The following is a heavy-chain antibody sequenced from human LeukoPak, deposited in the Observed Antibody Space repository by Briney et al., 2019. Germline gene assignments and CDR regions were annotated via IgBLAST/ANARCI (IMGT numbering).Heavy chain of an antibody. CDR1: GFTFSSYA. V-gene: IGHV3-23*01. J-gene: IGHJ5*02. Sequence: QPGASLRLSCAASGFTFSSYAMSWVRQAPGKGLEWVSAISGSGGSTYYADSVKGRFTISRDNSKNTLYLQMNSLRAEDTAVYYCAKDRSPVNIMEGSGYHWGQGTLVTVSS. D-gene: IGHD6-19*01. CDR3: AKDRSPVNIMEGSGYH. CDR2: ISGSGGST.